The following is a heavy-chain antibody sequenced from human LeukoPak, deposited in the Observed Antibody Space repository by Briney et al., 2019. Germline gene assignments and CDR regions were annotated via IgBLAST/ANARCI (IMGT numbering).Heavy chain of an antibody. CDR2: IYYSGST. Sequence: SETLSLTCTVSGYSISSGYYWGWIRQPPGKGLEWIGNIYYSGSTYYNPSLKSRVIISVETSKNQFSLKLNSGTAADTAVYYCARGYYYMDVWGKGTTVTVSS. J-gene: IGHJ6*03. CDR1: GYSISSGYY. V-gene: IGHV4-38-2*02. CDR3: ARGYYYMDV.